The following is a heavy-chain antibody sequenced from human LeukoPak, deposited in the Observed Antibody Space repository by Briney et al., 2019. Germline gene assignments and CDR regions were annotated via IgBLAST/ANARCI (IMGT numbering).Heavy chain of an antibody. CDR2: ISGSGGSK. Sequence: PGGSLRLSCAASGFTFSSYAMIWVRQAPGKGLKCVSAISGSGGSKYYADSVKGRFTISRDNSKNTLYLQMNSLRAEDTAVYYCAKDHGDYDAFDIWGQGTMVTVSS. D-gene: IGHD4-17*01. J-gene: IGHJ3*02. CDR1: GFTFSSYA. V-gene: IGHV3-23*01. CDR3: AKDHGDYDAFDI.